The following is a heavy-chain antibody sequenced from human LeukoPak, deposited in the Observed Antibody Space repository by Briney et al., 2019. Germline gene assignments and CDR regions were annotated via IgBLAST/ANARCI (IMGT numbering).Heavy chain of an antibody. CDR2: IWYDGSNK. J-gene: IGHJ3*02. D-gene: IGHD3-22*01. CDR3: ARVDSSGYYLDDAFDI. Sequence: GGSLRLSCAASGFTFSSYGMHWVRKAPGKGLEWVAVIWYDGSNKYYADSVKGRFTISRDNSKNTLYLQMNSLRAEDTAVYYCARVDSSGYYLDDAFDIWGQGTMVTVSS. V-gene: IGHV3-33*01. CDR1: GFTFSSYG.